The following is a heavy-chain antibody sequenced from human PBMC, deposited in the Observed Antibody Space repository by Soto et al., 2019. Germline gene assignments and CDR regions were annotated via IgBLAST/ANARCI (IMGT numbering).Heavy chain of an antibody. D-gene: IGHD1-7*01. CDR3: ARTESGTFDP. CDR1: GASISSAFW. V-gene: IGHV4-4*02. CDR2: IYHVGST. Sequence: SETLSLTCAVSGASISSAFWWTWVRQAPGKGLEWIGEIYHVGSTKYNPSLKSRVTISVDKSNNQFSLELRSVTATDTAVYYCARTESGTFDPWGQGTLVTVSS. J-gene: IGHJ5*02.